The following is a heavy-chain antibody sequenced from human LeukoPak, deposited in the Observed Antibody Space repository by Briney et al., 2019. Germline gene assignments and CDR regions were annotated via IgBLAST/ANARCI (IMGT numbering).Heavy chain of an antibody. D-gene: IGHD3-10*01. CDR3: ARGSYGSGSYSSNWFDP. CDR1: GFTFSSYS. V-gene: IGHV3-21*01. CDR2: ISSSSTYK. Sequence: GGSLRLSCAASGFTFSSYSMSWVRQGPGKGLEWVSSISSSSTYKYYAGSVKGRFTISRDNAKNSLYLQMNSLRAEDTAVYYCARGSYGSGSYSSNWFDPWGQGTLVTVSS. J-gene: IGHJ5*02.